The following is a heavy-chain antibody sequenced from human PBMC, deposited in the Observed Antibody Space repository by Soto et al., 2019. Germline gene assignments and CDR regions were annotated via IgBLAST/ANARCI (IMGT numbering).Heavy chain of an antibody. Sequence: PGGSLSLSCAASGFTVSSNYMSWVRQAPGKGLEWVSVIYSGGSTYYADSVKGRFTISRDNSKNTLYLQMNSLRAEDTAVYYCARVYCSSTSCPTPLDAFDIWGQGTMVT. J-gene: IGHJ3*02. V-gene: IGHV3-53*01. CDR3: ARVYCSSTSCPTPLDAFDI. CDR2: IYSGGST. CDR1: GFTVSSNY. D-gene: IGHD2-2*01.